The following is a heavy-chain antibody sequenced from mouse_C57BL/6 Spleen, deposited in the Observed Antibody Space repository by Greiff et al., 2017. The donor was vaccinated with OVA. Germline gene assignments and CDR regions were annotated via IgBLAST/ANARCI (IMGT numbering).Heavy chain of an antibody. Sequence: EVKLMESGPGLVKPSQSLSLTCSVTGYSITSGYYWNWIRQFPGNKLEWMGYISYDGSNNYNPSLKNRISITRDTSKNQFFLKLNSVTTEDTATYYCARAPSGESSLYCDYWGQGTTLTVSS. J-gene: IGHJ2*01. CDR1: GYSITSGYY. CDR2: ISYDGSN. D-gene: IGHD4-1*01. CDR3: ARAPSGESSLYCDY. V-gene: IGHV3-6*01.